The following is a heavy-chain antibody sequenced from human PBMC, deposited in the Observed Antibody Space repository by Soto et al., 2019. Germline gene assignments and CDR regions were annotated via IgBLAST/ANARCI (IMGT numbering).Heavy chain of an antibody. CDR1: GGTFSSYT. CDR2: IVPILGVP. Sequence: QVQLVQSGAEVKKPGSSVKVSCKASGGTFSSYTVSWVRQAPGQGLEGMGRIVPILGVPNYAQRFQGRVTVTGDKVTTTAYVKLSRLRSKDTAVYYCARDRYAYGSGSTIDYWGQGTVVTVSS. J-gene: IGHJ4*02. CDR3: ARDRYAYGSGSTIDY. V-gene: IGHV1-69*08. D-gene: IGHD3-10*01.